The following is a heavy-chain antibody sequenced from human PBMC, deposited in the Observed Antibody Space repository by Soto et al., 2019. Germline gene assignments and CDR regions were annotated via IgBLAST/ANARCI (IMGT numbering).Heavy chain of an antibody. J-gene: IGHJ6*02. CDR3: ARHKTYYDFWSGYYTHYYYGMDV. D-gene: IGHD3-3*01. V-gene: IGHV5-51*01. CDR2: IYPGDSDT. CDR1: GGSCISYW. Sequence: GDSLNICCKCSGGSCISYWIGWVRQMPGKGLEWMGIIYPGDSDTRYSPAFQGQVTISADKSISTAYLQWSSLKASDTAMYYCARHKTYYDFWSGYYTHYYYGMDVWGQGTKVPVSS.